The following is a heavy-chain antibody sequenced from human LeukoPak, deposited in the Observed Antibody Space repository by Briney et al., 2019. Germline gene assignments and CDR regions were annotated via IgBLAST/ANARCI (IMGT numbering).Heavy chain of an antibody. Sequence: GGSLRLSCAASGFTFSSYSMNWVRQAPGKGLEWVSSISSSSSYIYYADSVKGRFTISRDNAKNSLYLQMNSLRAEDTAVYYCARVLYCSSTSCYYYMDVWGKGTTVTVSS. J-gene: IGHJ6*03. CDR1: GFTFSSYS. V-gene: IGHV3-21*01. CDR3: ARVLYCSSTSCYYYMDV. CDR2: ISSSSSYI. D-gene: IGHD2-2*01.